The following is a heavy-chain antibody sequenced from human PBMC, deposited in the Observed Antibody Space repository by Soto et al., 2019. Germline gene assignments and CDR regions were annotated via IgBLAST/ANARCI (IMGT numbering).Heavy chain of an antibody. J-gene: IGHJ4*02. D-gene: IGHD2-21*02. CDR3: AKDAVYGDGLWLAAN. V-gene: IGHV3-23*01. CDR1: GLTFSIYA. CDR2: MTGSGGDI. Sequence: EVQLLESGGGLVQPGESLRLSCAASGLTFSIYAMMWVRQSPGKGQEWVAGMTGSGGDIRYADSLKGRFTISKDNSKNTLYLQMNSLRAEDTAMYYCAKDAVYGDGLWLAANWGQGTLVTVSS.